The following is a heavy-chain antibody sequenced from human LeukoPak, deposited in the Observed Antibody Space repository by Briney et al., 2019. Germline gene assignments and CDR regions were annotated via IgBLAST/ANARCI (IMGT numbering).Heavy chain of an antibody. V-gene: IGHV4-31*03. CDR2: IYYSGST. Sequence: SETLSLTCTVSGGSISSGGYYWGWIRQHPGKGLEWIGYIYYSGSTYYNPSLKSRVTISEDTSKNQFSLKLSSVTAADTAVYYCARADGDYYDSSGPYYFDYWGQGTLVTVSS. CDR3: ARADGDYYDSSGPYYFDY. CDR1: GGSISSGGYY. D-gene: IGHD3-22*01. J-gene: IGHJ4*02.